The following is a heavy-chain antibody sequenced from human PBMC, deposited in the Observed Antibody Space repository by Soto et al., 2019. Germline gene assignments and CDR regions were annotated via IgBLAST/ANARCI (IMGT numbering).Heavy chain of an antibody. CDR3: ARDMDTALGYYYYGMDV. CDR1: GFTFSTYG. J-gene: IGHJ6*02. CDR2: IWHGGSKK. D-gene: IGHD5-18*01. Sequence: GGSLRLSCAASGFTFSTYGMHWVRQGPGKGLEWVALIWHGGSKKYFADSVRGRFTISRDNSKNTHYLQMNSLRAEETAVYYCARDMDTALGYYYYGMDVWGQGTTVT. V-gene: IGHV3-33*01.